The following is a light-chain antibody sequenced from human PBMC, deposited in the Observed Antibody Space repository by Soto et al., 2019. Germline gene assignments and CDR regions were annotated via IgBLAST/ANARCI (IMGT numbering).Light chain of an antibody. V-gene: IGKV3-20*01. CDR3: QQYET. J-gene: IGKJ2*01. Sequence: EVALTQSPGTLSLSPGERATLSCRASQSVSSSYIAWYQQKPGQAPRLLIYGASSRATGIPDRFSGSGSGTDFTATISRLEREDVAVYYCQQYETFGQGTKLEIK. CDR2: GAS. CDR1: QSVSSSY.